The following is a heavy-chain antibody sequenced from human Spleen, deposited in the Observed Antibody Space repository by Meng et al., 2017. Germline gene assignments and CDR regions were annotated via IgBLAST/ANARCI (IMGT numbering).Heavy chain of an antibody. J-gene: IGHJ4*02. V-gene: IGHV4-59*01. CDR2: IYYSGST. CDR3: ARAKLWFPSYFDY. CDR1: GGSISSYY. D-gene: IGHD3-16*02. Sequence: QVQLQESGPGLVKPSETLSLTCTASGGSISSYYWSWIRQPPGKGLEWIGYIYYSGSTNYNPSLKSRVTISVDTSKNQFSLKLSSVTAADTAVYYCARAKLWFPSYFDYWGQGTLVTVSS.